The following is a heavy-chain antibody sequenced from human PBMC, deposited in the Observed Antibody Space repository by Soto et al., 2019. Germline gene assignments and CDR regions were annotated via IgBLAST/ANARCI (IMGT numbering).Heavy chain of an antibody. Sequence: GESLKISCKSSGYRFTNYWIGWVRQMPGKGLEWMGIIYPGDSDTRYSPSFQGQVTISADKSINTAYLQWSSLKASDTAMYYCARYCSGGSCYYGRYWYFDLWGRGTLVTV. CDR3: ARYCSGGSCYYGRYWYFDL. V-gene: IGHV5-51*01. CDR1: GYRFTNYW. D-gene: IGHD2-15*01. J-gene: IGHJ2*01. CDR2: IYPGDSDT.